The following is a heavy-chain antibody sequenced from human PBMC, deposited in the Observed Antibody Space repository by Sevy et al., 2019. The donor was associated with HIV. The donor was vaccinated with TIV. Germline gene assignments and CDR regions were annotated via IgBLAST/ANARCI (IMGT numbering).Heavy chain of an antibody. CDR2: IYYSGST. Sequence: LPETLSLTCTVSGGSSSGYYWSWIRQPPGKGLEWIGYIYYSGSTNYNPSLTNRVTMSVDTSKNQFSLKMSSVTAADTAVYYCARTPVIMITSRGVIALRQFDFWGQGTLVTVSS. CDR3: ARTPVIMITSRGVIALRQFDF. J-gene: IGHJ4*02. V-gene: IGHV4-59*01. CDR1: GGSSSGYY. D-gene: IGHD3-16*02.